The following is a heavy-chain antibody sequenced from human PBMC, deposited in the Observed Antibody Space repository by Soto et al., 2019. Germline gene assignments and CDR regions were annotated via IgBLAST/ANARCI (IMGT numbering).Heavy chain of an antibody. CDR2: IYYSGST. Sequence: PSETLSLTCTVSGGSISSYYWSWIRQPPGKGLEWIGYIYYSGSTNYNPSLKSRVTISVDTSKNQFSLKLSSVTAADTAVYYCARDRIAAAAHPITYYYYYGMDVWGQGTTVTVSS. CDR3: ARDRIAAAAHPITYYYYYGMDV. J-gene: IGHJ6*02. CDR1: GGSISSYY. V-gene: IGHV4-59*01. D-gene: IGHD6-13*01.